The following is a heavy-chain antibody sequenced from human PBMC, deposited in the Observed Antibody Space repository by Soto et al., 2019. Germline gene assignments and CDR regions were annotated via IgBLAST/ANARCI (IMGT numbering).Heavy chain of an antibody. D-gene: IGHD6-13*01. CDR1: GFTFTSSA. CDR3: AASIAAAGTNYYSGMDV. CDR2: IVVGSGNT. Sequence: SVKVSCKASGFTFTSSAVQWVRQARGQRLEWIGWIVVGSGNTNYAQKFQERVTITRDMSTSTAYMELSSLRSEDTAVYYCAASIAAAGTNYYSGMDVWGQGTTVTVSS. V-gene: IGHV1-58*01. J-gene: IGHJ6*02.